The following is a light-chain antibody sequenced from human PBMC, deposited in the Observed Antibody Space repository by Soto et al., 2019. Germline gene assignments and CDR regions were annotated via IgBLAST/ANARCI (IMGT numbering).Light chain of an antibody. J-gene: IGKJ1*01. CDR1: QSVSSSY. Sequence: EIVLTQSPGTLSLSPGERATLCCRASQSVSSSYLAWYQQKPGQAPRLLVYGASTRATGVPDRFSGSGSGTDFTLTISRLEPEDFAMYYCQQYGGSPRTFGQGTKVDIK. CDR3: QQYGGSPRT. V-gene: IGKV3-20*01. CDR2: GAS.